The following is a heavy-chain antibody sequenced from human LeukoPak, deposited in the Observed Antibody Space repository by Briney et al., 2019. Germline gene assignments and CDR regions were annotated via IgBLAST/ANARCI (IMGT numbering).Heavy chain of an antibody. J-gene: IGHJ6*02. CDR3: ARPIRASQSYYGMDV. CDR2: IYHSGST. Sequence: SETLSLTCTVSGYSISSGYYWGWIRQPPGKGLEWIGSIYHSGSTYYNPSLKSRVTISVDTSKNQFSLKLSSVTAADTAVYYCARPIRASQSYYGMDVWGQGTTVTVSS. V-gene: IGHV4-38-2*02. CDR1: GYSISSGYY.